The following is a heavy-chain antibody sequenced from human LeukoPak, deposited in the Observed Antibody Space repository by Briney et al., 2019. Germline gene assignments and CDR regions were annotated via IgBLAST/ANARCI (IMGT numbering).Heavy chain of an antibody. V-gene: IGHV1-69*13. D-gene: IGHD4-23*01. CDR3: ARVGGGNHNNWFDP. J-gene: IGHJ5*02. CDR2: IIPIFGTA. Sequence: SVKVSCKASGGTFSSYAISWVRQAPGQGLEWMGGIIPIFGTANYAQKFQGRVTITADESTSAAYMELSSLRSEDTAVYYCARVGGGNHNNWFDPWGQGTLVTVSS. CDR1: GGTFSSYA.